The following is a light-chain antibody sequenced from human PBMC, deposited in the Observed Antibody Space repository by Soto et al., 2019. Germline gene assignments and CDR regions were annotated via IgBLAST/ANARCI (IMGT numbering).Light chain of an antibody. CDR3: QNYNSASQK. Sequence: DIQMTQSPSSLSASVGDRVTITCRASQGISHYLAWYQQKPGKVPKLLIYAASTLQSGVPSRFSGSGSGTDFTLTISSLQPEEVATYYCQNYNSASQKFGQGTKVEIK. V-gene: IGKV1-27*01. CDR1: QGISHY. CDR2: AAS. J-gene: IGKJ1*01.